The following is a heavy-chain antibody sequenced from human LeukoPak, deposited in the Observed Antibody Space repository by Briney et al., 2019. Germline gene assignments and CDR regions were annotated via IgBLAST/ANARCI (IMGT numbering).Heavy chain of an antibody. CDR3: ARPSRPYRSSEYFQH. D-gene: IGHD6-13*01. CDR2: ISSSGSTI. V-gene: IGHV3-48*03. CDR1: GFTFSSYE. Sequence: QSGRSLRLSCAASGFTFSSYEMNWVRQVPGKGLEWISYISSSGSTIYFADSVKGRFTISRDNAKNSLYLQMNSLRAEDTAVYYCARPSRPYRSSEYFQHWGQGTLVIVSS. J-gene: IGHJ1*01.